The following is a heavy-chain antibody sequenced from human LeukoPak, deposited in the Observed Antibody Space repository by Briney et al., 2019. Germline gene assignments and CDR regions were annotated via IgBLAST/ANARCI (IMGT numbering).Heavy chain of an antibody. CDR2: INHSGST. D-gene: IGHD6-19*01. V-gene: IGHV4-34*01. J-gene: IGHJ5*02. CDR3: ARDGDSSGWFDP. CDR1: GGSFSGYY. Sequence: PSETLSLTCAVYGGSFSGYYWSWIRQPPGKGLEWIGEINHSGSTNYNPSLKSRVTISVDTSKNQFSLKLSSVTAADTAVYYCARDGDSSGWFDPWGQGTLVTVPS.